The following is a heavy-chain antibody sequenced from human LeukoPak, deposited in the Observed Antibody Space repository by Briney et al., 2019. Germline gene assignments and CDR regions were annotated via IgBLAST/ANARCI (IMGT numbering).Heavy chain of an antibody. CDR2: INWNGGST. Sequence: GGSLRLSCAASGFTFDDYGMSWVRQAPGKGLEWVSGINWNGGSTCYADSVKGRFTNARVNAKNSLYLQMNSLRAEDTALYYCARAFYYDSSGYNDYWGQGTLVTVSS. D-gene: IGHD3-22*01. CDR3: ARAFYYDSSGYNDY. J-gene: IGHJ4*02. V-gene: IGHV3-20*04. CDR1: GFTFDDYG.